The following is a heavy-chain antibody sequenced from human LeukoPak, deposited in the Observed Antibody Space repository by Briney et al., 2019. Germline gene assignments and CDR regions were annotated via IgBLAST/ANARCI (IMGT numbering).Heavy chain of an antibody. CDR3: AKFIDWNDEGIYYYYMDV. Sequence: GGSLRLSCAASGFTFSSYSMNWVRQAPGKGLEWVSSISSSSSYIYYADSVKGRFTISRDNAKNSLYLQMNSLRAEDTAVYYCAKFIDWNDEGIYYYYMDVWGKGTTVTVSS. J-gene: IGHJ6*03. CDR2: ISSSSSYI. V-gene: IGHV3-21*04. CDR1: GFTFSSYS. D-gene: IGHD1-1*01.